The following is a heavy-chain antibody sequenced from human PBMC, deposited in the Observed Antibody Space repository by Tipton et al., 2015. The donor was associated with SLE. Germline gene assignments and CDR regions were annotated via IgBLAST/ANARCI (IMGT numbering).Heavy chain of an antibody. D-gene: IGHD1-26*01. CDR1: GFTFSSYS. CDR3: ARDGPNVGATKIDY. J-gene: IGHJ4*02. Sequence: LSLTCAASGFTFSSYSMNWVRQAPGKGLEWVSYISSSSSTIYYADSVKGRFTISRDNAKNSLYLQMNSLRAEDTAVYYCARDGPNVGATKIDYWGQGTLVTVSS. V-gene: IGHV3-48*01. CDR2: ISSSSSTI.